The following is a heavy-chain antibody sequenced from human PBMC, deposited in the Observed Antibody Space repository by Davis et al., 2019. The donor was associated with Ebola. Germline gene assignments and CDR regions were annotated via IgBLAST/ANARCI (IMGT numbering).Heavy chain of an antibody. J-gene: IGHJ6*02. V-gene: IGHV3-66*03. CDR1: GLTVSSNY. CDR2: IHSYGST. CDR3: AKDDSGYCSGGSCYSGYYYYGMDV. D-gene: IGHD2-15*01. Sequence: GESLKISCAVSGLTVSSNYMSWVRQAPGKGLEWVSVIHSYGSTYYADSVKGRFTISRDYANNTLYLQMNSLRAEDTAVYYCAKDDSGYCSGGSCYSGYYYYGMDVWGQGTTVTVSS.